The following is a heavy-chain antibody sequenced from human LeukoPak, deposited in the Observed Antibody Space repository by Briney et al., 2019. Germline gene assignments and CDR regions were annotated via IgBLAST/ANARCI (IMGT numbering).Heavy chain of an antibody. CDR2: IKQDGSEK. Sequence: GGSLRLSCAASGFTFSSYSMNWVRQAPGKGLEWVANIKQDGSEKYYVDSVKGRFTISRDNAKNSLYLQMNSLRAEDTAVYYCAKERIAVAGPFDYWGQGTLVTVSS. CDR3: AKERIAVAGPFDY. CDR1: GFTFSSYS. J-gene: IGHJ4*02. V-gene: IGHV3-7*03. D-gene: IGHD6-19*01.